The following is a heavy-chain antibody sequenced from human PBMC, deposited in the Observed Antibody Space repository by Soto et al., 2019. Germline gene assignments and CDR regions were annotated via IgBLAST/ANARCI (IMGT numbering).Heavy chain of an antibody. D-gene: IGHD3-3*01. J-gene: IGHJ4*02. Sequence: HPGGSLRLSCAASGFTFSSYAMSWVRQAPGRGLEWVSAISGSGGSTYYADSVKGRFTISRDNSKNTLYLQMNSLRAEDTAVYYCAKDPITIFGGYYFDYWGQGTLVTVSS. V-gene: IGHV3-23*01. CDR2: ISGSGGST. CDR3: AKDPITIFGGYYFDY. CDR1: GFTFSSYA.